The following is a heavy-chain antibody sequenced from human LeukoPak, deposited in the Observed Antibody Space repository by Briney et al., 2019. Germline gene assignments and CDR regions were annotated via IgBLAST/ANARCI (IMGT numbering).Heavy chain of an antibody. V-gene: IGHV1-69*13. CDR3: ARSGITMVRGVIHPTIFDY. CDR1: GGTFSSYA. Sequence: ASVKVSCKASGGTFSSYAISWVRQAPGQGLEWMGGTIPIFGTANYAQKFQGRVTITADESTSTAYMELSSLRSEDTAVYYCARSGITMVRGVIHPTIFDYWGQGTLVTVSS. J-gene: IGHJ4*02. D-gene: IGHD3-10*01. CDR2: TIPIFGTA.